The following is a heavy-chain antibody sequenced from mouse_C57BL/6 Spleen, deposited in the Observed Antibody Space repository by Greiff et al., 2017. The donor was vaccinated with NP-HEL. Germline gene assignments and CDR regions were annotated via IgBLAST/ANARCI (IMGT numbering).Heavy chain of an antibody. CDR2: IWRGGST. Sequence: QVQLQQSGPGLVQPSQSLSITCTVSGFSLTSYGVHWVRQSPGKGLEWLGVIWRGGSTDYNAAFMSRLSITKDNSKSQVFFKMNSLQADDTAIYYCATTYYSNPGVFAYWGQGTLVTVSA. CDR1: GFSLTSYG. V-gene: IGHV2-5*01. D-gene: IGHD2-5*01. J-gene: IGHJ3*01. CDR3: ATTYYSNPGVFAY.